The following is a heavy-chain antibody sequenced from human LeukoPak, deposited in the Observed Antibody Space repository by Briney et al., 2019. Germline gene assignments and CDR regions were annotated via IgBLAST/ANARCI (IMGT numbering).Heavy chain of an antibody. V-gene: IGHV3-11*04. D-gene: IGHD2-15*01. J-gene: IGHJ4*02. CDR2: ISSSGSTI. Sequence: GGSLRLSCAASGFTFSDYYMSWIRQAPGKGLEWVSSISSSGSTIYYADSVKGRFTISRDNAKNSLYLQMNSLRAEDTAVYYCARERKGIVVVAAFDYWGQGTLVTASS. CDR3: ARERKGIVVVAAFDY. CDR1: GFTFSDYY.